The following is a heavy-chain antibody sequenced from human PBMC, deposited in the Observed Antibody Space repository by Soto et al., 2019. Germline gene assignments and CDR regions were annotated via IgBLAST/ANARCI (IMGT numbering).Heavy chain of an antibody. D-gene: IGHD3-16*02. CDR3: AKDHSFRFTPLDY. CDR1: GFTFSSYA. Sequence: EVQLLESGGGLVQPGGSLRLSCAASGFTFSSYAMSWVRQAPGKGLEWVSAISGSGGSTYYADSVKGRFTISRYNSKNTLYLEMNSLRAEDTAVYYCAKDHSFRFTPLDYWGQGTLVTVSS. V-gene: IGHV3-23*01. CDR2: ISGSGGST. J-gene: IGHJ4*02.